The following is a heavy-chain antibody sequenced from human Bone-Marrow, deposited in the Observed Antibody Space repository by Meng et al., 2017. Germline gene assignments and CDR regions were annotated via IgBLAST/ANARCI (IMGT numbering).Heavy chain of an antibody. CDR2: IYYSGST. CDR1: GGSISSGCYY. V-gene: IGHV4-31*01. Sequence: SETLSLTCTVSGGSISSGCYYWSWIRQHPGKGLEWIGYIYYSGSTYYNPSLKSLVTISVDTSKNQFSLKLGSVTAADTAVYYCARDRVVGATGGYYYYGMDVWGQGTTVTVSS. CDR3: ARDRVVGATGGYYYYGMDV. D-gene: IGHD1-26*01. J-gene: IGHJ6*02.